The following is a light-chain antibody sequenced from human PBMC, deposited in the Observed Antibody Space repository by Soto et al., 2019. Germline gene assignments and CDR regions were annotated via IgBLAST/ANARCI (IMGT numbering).Light chain of an antibody. CDR1: SSNIGAGYD. CDR2: GNS. V-gene: IGLV1-40*01. Sequence: QPVLTQPPSVSGAPGQRVTISCTGSSSNIGAGYDVHWYQQLPGTAPKLLIYGNSNRPSGVPDRFSGPKSGTSASLAITGLQAEDEADYYCQFYDSSLSGVFGGGTKLTVL. CDR3: QFYDSSLSGV. J-gene: IGLJ3*02.